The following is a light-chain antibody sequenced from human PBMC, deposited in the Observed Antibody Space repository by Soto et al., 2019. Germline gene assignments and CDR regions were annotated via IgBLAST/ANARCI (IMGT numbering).Light chain of an antibody. CDR3: QHYGSSPPLT. CDR1: RSVSSSY. Sequence: EIVLTQSPGTLSLSPGERATLSCRASRSVSSSYLAWYQQKPGQAPRLLIYGASSRATGIPDRFSGSGSGTDFTLTISKLQPEDFAVYYCQHYGSSPPLTFGQGTRLEIK. J-gene: IGKJ5*01. CDR2: GAS. V-gene: IGKV3-20*01.